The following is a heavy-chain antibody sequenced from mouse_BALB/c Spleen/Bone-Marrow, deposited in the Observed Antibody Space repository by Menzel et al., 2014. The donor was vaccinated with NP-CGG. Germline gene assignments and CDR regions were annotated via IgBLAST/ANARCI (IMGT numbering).Heavy chain of an antibody. Sequence: EAKLVESGGGLVQPGGSLKLSCATSGFTFSDYYMYWVRQTPEKRLEWVAYISNGGGSTYYPDTVKGRFTISRDNAKNTLYLQMSRLKSEDTAMYYCARHAEVRRDAMDYWGQGTSVTVSS. D-gene: IGHD2-14*01. J-gene: IGHJ4*01. CDR2: ISNGGGST. CDR1: GFTFSDYY. CDR3: ARHAEVRRDAMDY. V-gene: IGHV5-12*02.